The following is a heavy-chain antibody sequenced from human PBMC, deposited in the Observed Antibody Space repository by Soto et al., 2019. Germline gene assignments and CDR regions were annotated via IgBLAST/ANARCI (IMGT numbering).Heavy chain of an antibody. CDR2: ISGSGGST. J-gene: IGHJ4*02. D-gene: IGHD5-18*01. V-gene: IGHV3-23*01. Sequence: QTGGSLRLSCAASGFTFSSYAMSWVRQAPGKGLEWVSAISGSGGSTYYADSVKGRFTMSISTAYLQLNSLKASDTATYVCARSGGYAYDSPIPEHFFDYWGQGTLVTVSS. CDR3: ARSGGYAYDSPIPEHFFDY. CDR1: GFTFSSYA.